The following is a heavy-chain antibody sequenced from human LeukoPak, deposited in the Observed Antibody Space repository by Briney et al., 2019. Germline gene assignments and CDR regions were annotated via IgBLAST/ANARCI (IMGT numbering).Heavy chain of an antibody. CDR1: GHTFTSYG. J-gene: IGHJ3*02. V-gene: IGHV1-46*01. CDR3: ARDRVTTRAFDI. CDR2: INPSGGST. D-gene: IGHD4-17*01. Sequence: ASVKVSCKASGHTFTSYGISWVRQAPGQGLEWMGIINPSGGSTSYAQKFQGRVTMTRDMSTSTVYMELSSLRSEDTAVYYCARDRVTTRAFDIWGQGTMVTVSS.